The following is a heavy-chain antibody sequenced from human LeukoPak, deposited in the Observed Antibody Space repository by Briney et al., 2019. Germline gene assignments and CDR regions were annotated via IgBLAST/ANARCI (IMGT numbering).Heavy chain of an antibody. J-gene: IGHJ4*02. CDR3: ASGSDSSGYYFPSDY. Sequence: GGSLRLSCAASGFTVSSNYMSWVRQAPGKGLEWVSVIYSGGSTYYADSVKGRFTISRHNSKNTLYLQMNSLRAEDTAVYYCASGSDSSGYYFPSDYWGQGTLVTVSS. CDR1: GFTVSSNY. CDR2: IYSGGST. V-gene: IGHV3-53*04. D-gene: IGHD3-22*01.